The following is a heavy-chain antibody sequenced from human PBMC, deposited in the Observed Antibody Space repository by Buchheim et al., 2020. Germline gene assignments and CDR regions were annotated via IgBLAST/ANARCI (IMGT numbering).Heavy chain of an antibody. D-gene: IGHD3-3*01. V-gene: IGHV4-4*02. CDR1: GGSISSTNW. CDR2: IYHSGST. J-gene: IGHJ4*02. Sequence: QVQLQESGPGLVEPSGTLSLTCAVSGGSISSTNWWSWVRQPPGKGLEWIAKIYHSGSTNYNPSLKSRVTISVDKSKNQFSLEVTSVTAADTAVYYCARDNDFWSGSTYWGQGTL. CDR3: ARDNDFWSGSTY.